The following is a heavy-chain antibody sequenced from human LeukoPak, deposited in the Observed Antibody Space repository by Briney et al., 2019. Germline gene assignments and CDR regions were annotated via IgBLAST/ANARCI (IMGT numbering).Heavy chain of an antibody. D-gene: IGHD6-19*01. CDR3: ARVGIAVAAYEGNY. CDR1: GFTFSSYS. CDR2: ISSSSSYI. V-gene: IGHV3-21*01. Sequence: GSLRLSCAASGFTFSSYSMNWVRQAPGKGLEWVSSISSSSSYIYYADSVKGRFTISRDNAKNSLYLQMNSLRAEDTAVYYCARVGIAVAAYEGNYWGQGTLVTVSS. J-gene: IGHJ4*02.